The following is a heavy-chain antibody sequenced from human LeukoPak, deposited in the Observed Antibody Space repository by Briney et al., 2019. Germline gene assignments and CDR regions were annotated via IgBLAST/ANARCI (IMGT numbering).Heavy chain of an antibody. CDR1: GGSFSGYY. V-gene: IGHV4-34*01. CDR3: ARLYDSSGYYLYYLDY. D-gene: IGHD3-22*01. CDR2: INHSGST. J-gene: IGHJ4*02. Sequence: SETLSLTCAVYGGSFSGYYWSWIRQPPGKGLEWIGEINHSGSTNYNPSLKSRVTISVDTSKNQFSLKLSSVTAADTAVYYCARLYDSSGYYLYYLDYWGQGTLVTVSS.